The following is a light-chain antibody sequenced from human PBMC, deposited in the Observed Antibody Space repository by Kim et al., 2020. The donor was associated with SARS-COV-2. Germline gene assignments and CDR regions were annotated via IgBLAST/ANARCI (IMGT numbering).Light chain of an antibody. J-gene: IGKJ5*01. CDR3: QQYNKFPIS. CDR1: QSFSSW. Sequence: DIQMTQSPSTLSASVGDRVTITCRASQSFSSWLAWCQQKPGKVPKLLIYKTSILESGVPSRFSGSGSGTEFTLTISSLQPDDFATYYCQQYNKFPISIGPGTRLEIK. CDR2: KTS. V-gene: IGKV1-5*03.